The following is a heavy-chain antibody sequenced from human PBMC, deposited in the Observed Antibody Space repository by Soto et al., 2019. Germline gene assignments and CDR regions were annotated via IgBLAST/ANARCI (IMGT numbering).Heavy chain of an antibody. Sequence: ASVKVSCKASGYTFTSYGISWVRQAPGQGLEWMGWISAYNGNTNYAQKLQGRVTMTTDTSTSTAYMELRSLRSDDTVVYYCAREGAETADLYYYYGMDVWGQGTTVTVSS. CDR1: GYTFTSYG. CDR2: ISAYNGNT. J-gene: IGHJ6*02. D-gene: IGHD6-13*01. CDR3: AREGAETADLYYYYGMDV. V-gene: IGHV1-18*01.